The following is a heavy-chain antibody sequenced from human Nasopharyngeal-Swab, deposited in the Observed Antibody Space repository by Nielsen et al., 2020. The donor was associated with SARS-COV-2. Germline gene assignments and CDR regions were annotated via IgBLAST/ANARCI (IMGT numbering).Heavy chain of an antibody. CDR1: GYTFTGYY. J-gene: IGHJ4*02. Sequence: ASVKVSCKASGYTFTGYYMHWVRQAPGQGLEWMGWINPNSGGTNYAQKFQGRVTMTRDTSISTAYMELSSLRSEDTAVYYCAREGNRYSYLLFGYWGQGTLVTVSS. CDR2: INPNSGGT. D-gene: IGHD5-18*01. CDR3: AREGNRYSYLLFGY. V-gene: IGHV1-2*02.